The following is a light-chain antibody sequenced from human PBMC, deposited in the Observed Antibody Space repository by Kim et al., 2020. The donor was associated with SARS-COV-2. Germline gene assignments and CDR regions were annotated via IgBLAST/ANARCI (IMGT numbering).Light chain of an antibody. CDR3: QSYDSSNPVV. Sequence: KPVTNSGTRSSGGIASNYVECYQQRPGSAPTTVIYEDNQRPSGVPARFSGSIDSSSNSASLTISGLKTEDEADYYCQSYDSSNPVVFGGGTQLTVL. CDR2: EDN. J-gene: IGLJ2*01. CDR1: SGGIASNY. V-gene: IGLV6-57*03.